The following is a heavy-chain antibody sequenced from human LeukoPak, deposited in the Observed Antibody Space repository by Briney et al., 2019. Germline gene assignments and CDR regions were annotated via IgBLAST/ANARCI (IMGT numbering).Heavy chain of an antibody. CDR3: AINQAGYCGGGSCYRHEFYYMDV. CDR2: IIPIFGTA. V-gene: IGHV1-69*06. Sequence: GASVKVSCKASGGTFSSYAISWVRQAPGQGLEWMGGIIPIFGTANYAQKFRGRVTITADKSTRTAYMELSSLRSEDTAMYYCAINQAGYCGGGSCYRHEFYYMDVWGKGTSVTVSS. J-gene: IGHJ6*03. CDR1: GGTFSSYA. D-gene: IGHD2-15*01.